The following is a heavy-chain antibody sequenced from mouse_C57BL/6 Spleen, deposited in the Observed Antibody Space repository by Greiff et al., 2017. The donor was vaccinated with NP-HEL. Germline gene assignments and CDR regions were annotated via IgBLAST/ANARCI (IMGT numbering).Heavy chain of an antibody. V-gene: IGHV1-50*01. CDR3: RATVPYYAMDY. CDR1: GYTFTSYW. CDR2: IDPSDSYT. Sequence: QVQLQQPGAELVKPGASVKLSCKASGYTFTSYWMQWVKQRPGQGLEWIGEIDPSDSYTNYNQKFKGKATLTVDTSSSTAYMQLSSLTSEDSAVYDCRATVPYYAMDYWGQGTSVTVSS. D-gene: IGHD1-1*01. J-gene: IGHJ4*01.